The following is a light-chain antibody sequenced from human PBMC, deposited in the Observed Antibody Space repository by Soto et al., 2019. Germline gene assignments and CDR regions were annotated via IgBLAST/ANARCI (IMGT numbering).Light chain of an antibody. CDR1: SSNIGTNT. Sequence: VLTQPPSASGTPGQRVSISCSGGSSNIGTNTVNWYQHLPGTAPKLLIFSNDERPSGVPDRFSGSKSGTSASLAISGLQSDDEADYYCATWDDSLNGVVFGGGTKVTVL. CDR2: SND. V-gene: IGLV1-44*01. J-gene: IGLJ2*01. CDR3: ATWDDSLNGVV.